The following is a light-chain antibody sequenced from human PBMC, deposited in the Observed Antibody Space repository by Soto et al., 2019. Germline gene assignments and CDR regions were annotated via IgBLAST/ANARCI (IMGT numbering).Light chain of an antibody. CDR2: GAS. Sequence: EIVMTQSPATLSVSPGERATLSCRASQSVSSKLAWYQQKPGQAPRLLIYGASTRATGIPARFSGSGSGTEFTLTISSLQSEDFAVYYCQQYNNWPPRTFGQGTKVELK. V-gene: IGKV3-15*01. J-gene: IGKJ1*01. CDR1: QSVSSK. CDR3: QQYNNWPPRT.